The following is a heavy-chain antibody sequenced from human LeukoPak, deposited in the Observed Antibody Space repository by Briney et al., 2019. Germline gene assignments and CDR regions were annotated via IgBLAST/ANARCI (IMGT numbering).Heavy chain of an antibody. CDR1: GFTFSSYA. Sequence: GGSLRLSCAASGFTFSSYAMSRVRQAPGKGLEWVSAISGSGGSTYYADSVKGRFTISRDNSKNTLHLQMNSLRAEDTAVYYCAKDVRTEYYFDYWGQGTLVTVSS. J-gene: IGHJ4*02. CDR3: AKDVRTEYYFDY. V-gene: IGHV3-23*01. CDR2: ISGSGGST. D-gene: IGHD4-17*01.